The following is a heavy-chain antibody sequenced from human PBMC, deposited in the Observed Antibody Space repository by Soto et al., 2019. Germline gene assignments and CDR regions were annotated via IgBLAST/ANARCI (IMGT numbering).Heavy chain of an antibody. CDR3: AKVRLAGNFDY. V-gene: IGHV3-23*01. CDR2: ISATGGST. Sequence: EVQVLDSGGGLVQPGGSLRLSCAASGFTFNNYAMNWVRQAPGKGIEWVATISATGGSTYYADSLKGRFTISRDNSKNTLCLPMNGLRVEDKAVYYCAKVRLAGNFDYWGQGTQVTVSS. CDR1: GFTFNNYA. J-gene: IGHJ4*02.